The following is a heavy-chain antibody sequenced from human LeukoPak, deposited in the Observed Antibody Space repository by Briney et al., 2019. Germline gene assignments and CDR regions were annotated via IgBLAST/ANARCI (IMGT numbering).Heavy chain of an antibody. Sequence: PSETLSLTCNVSGGSISSNTYFWGWIRRPPGKGLEWIGSIRYSGSTYYNPSLKSRVTISVDTSNNQFSPHLTSLTAADTAVYYCATSDTVSTYNWFDPWGLGTLVTVS. CDR3: ATSDTVSTYNWFDP. D-gene: IGHD5/OR15-5a*01. CDR1: GGSISSNTYF. V-gene: IGHV4-39*01. J-gene: IGHJ5*02. CDR2: IRYSGST.